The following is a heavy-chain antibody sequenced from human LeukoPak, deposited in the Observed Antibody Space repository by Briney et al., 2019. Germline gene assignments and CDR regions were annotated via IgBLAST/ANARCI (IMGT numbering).Heavy chain of an antibody. D-gene: IGHD6-19*01. J-gene: IGHJ4*02. V-gene: IGHV2-5*01. CDR1: GFSLSTSGVG. CDR3: AHIAVAGLDY. Sequence: GSGPTLVKPTQTLTLTCTFSGFSLSTSGVGVGWIRQPPGKALEWLALIYWNDDKRYSPSLKSRLTITKDTSKNQVVLTMTNIDPVDTATYYCAHIAVAGLDYWGQGTLVTVSS. CDR2: IYWNDDK.